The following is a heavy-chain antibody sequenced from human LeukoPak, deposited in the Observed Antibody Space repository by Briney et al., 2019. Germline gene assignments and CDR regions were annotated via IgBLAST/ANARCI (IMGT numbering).Heavy chain of an antibody. D-gene: IGHD2-2*01. J-gene: IGHJ4*02. CDR3: ARDPRCSSTSCLRYFDY. Sequence: PGGSLRLSCAASGFTFSSYSMNWVRQAPGKGLEWVAYISSSSSTIYYADSVKGRFTISRDNAKNSLYLQMNSLRAEDTAVYYCARDPRCSSTSCLRYFDYWGQGTLVTVSS. V-gene: IGHV3-48*01. CDR1: GFTFSSYS. CDR2: ISSSSSTI.